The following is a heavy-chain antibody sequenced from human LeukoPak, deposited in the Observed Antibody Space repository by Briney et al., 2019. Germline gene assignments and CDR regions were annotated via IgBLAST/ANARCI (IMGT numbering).Heavy chain of an antibody. D-gene: IGHD3-3*01. CDR1: GFTFSSYG. CDR2: IWYDGSNK. CDR3: AKASSTIFGVVIRGSHFDY. J-gene: IGHJ4*02. Sequence: GGSLRLSCAASGFTFSSYGMHWVRQAPGKGLEWVAVIWYDGSNKYYADSVKGRFTISRDNSKNTLYLQMNSLRAEDTAVYYCAKASSTIFGVVIRGSHFDYWGQGTLVTVSS. V-gene: IGHV3-33*06.